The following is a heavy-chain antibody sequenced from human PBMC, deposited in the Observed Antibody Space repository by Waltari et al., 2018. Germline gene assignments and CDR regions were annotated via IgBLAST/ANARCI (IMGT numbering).Heavy chain of an antibody. D-gene: IGHD5-18*01. J-gene: IGHJ4*02. Sequence: EVQLVESGGGLVQPGGSLRLSCAASGFPFGSHWMHWVRQVPGKGLVWVSRMNSDGTITAYAESVKGRFTISRDNAENTLYLHMSSLRAEDTAIYYCAKECVDTAICDYWSQGSLVTVSS. V-gene: IGHV3-74*01. CDR1: GFPFGSHW. CDR2: MNSDGTIT. CDR3: AKECVDTAICDY.